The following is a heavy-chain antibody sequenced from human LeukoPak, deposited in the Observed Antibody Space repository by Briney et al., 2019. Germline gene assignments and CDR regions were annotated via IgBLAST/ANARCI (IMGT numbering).Heavy chain of an antibody. D-gene: IGHD6-13*01. V-gene: IGHV1-8*01. CDR1: GHTFTSYD. CDR3: ARGPAAGTCIDY. J-gene: IGHJ4*02. Sequence: GASVKVSCKASGHTFTSYDINWVRQATGQGLEWMGWMNPNSGNTGYAQKFQGRVTMTRNTSISTAYMELSSLRSEDTAVYYCARGPAAGTCIDYWGQGTLVTVSS. CDR2: MNPNSGNT.